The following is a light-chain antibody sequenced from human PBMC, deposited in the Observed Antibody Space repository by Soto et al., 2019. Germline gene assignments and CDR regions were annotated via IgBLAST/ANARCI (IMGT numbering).Light chain of an antibody. CDR1: QNINNW. Sequence: DIQTTQSPSTLSASVGDRVTITCRASQNINNWLAWYQQKPGKAPKLLIYAASSLESGVPSRFSGSRSGTEFTLTISSLQPDDCATYYCQHYESNPWTFGQGTKVELK. CDR3: QHYESNPWT. V-gene: IGKV1-5*01. J-gene: IGKJ1*01. CDR2: AAS.